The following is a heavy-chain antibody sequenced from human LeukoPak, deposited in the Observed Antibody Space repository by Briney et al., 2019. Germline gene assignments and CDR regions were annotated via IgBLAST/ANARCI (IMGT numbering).Heavy chain of an antibody. CDR1: GFTFRSYG. J-gene: IGHJ4*02. D-gene: IGHD6-19*01. CDR3: ARDPGVRWLVGFDY. CDR2: IWYDGSNK. V-gene: IGHV3-33*01. Sequence: GGSLRLSCAASGFTFRSYGMHWVRQAPGKGLEWVAVIWYDGSNKYYADSVKGRFTISRDNSKNTLYLQMDSLRAEDTAAYYCARDPGVRWLVGFDYWGQGTLVTVSS.